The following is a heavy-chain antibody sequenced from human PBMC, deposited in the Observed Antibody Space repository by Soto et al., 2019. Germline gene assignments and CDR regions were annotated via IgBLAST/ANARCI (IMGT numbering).Heavy chain of an antibody. CDR3: ARDRRLPAAMKYRLGYAFDI. D-gene: IGHD2-2*01. CDR2: IYYSGST. CDR1: GGSISSGGYY. Sequence: SETLSLTSTVFGGSISSGGYYWSWIRQHPGKGLEWIGYIYYSGSTYYNPSLKSRVTISVDTSKNQFSLKLSSVTAADTAVYYCARDRRLPAAMKYRLGYAFDIWGQGTMVT. V-gene: IGHV4-31*03. J-gene: IGHJ3*02.